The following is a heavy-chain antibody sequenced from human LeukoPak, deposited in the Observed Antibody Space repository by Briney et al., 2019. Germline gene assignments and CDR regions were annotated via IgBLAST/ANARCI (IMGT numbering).Heavy chain of an antibody. CDR1: GYSFTSYW. J-gene: IGHJ4*02. CDR3: AKPGYCSSTRCSGYDY. D-gene: IGHD2-2*01. V-gene: IGHV5-51*01. CDR2: IYPGDSDT. Sequence: GESLKISCKGSGYSFTSYWIGWVRQMPGKGLEWMGIIYPGDSDTRYSPSFQGQVTISADKSISTAYLQWSSLKASDTAMYYCAKPGYCSSTRCSGYDYWGQGTLVTVSS.